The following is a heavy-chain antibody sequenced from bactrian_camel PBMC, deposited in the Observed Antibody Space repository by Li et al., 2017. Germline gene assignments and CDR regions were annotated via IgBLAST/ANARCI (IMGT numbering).Heavy chain of an antibody. Sequence: QAGGSLKLSCVASDYTWGSCGMSWYRQAPGHERELVSTINSNGVAFYADSVKGRFIISRDNTKNTVYLQLSSLKTEDMAMYYCAKATVVSGAFGYWGQGTQVTVS. V-gene: IGHV3S55*01. CDR3: AKATVVSGAFGY. D-gene: IGHD6*01. CDR2: INSNGVA. CDR1: DYTWGSCG. J-gene: IGHJ6*01.